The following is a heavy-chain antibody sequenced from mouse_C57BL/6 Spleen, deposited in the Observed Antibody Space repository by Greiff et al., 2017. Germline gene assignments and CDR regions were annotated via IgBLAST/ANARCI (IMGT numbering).Heavy chain of an antibody. CDR1: GYTFTSYW. D-gene: IGHD2-10*01. CDR2: IDPSDSET. Sequence: QVQLQQPGAELVRPGSSVKLSCKASGYTFTSYWMHWVKQRPIQGLEWIGNIDPSDSETHYNQKFKDKATLTVDKSSSTAYMQLSSLTSEDSAVYSCARASYGNYGGDYWGQGTSVTVSS. J-gene: IGHJ4*01. V-gene: IGHV1-52*01. CDR3: ARASYGNYGGDY.